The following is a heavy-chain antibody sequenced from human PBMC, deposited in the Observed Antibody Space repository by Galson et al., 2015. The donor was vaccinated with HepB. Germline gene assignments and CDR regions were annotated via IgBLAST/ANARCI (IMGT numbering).Heavy chain of an antibody. CDR3: TRAGSGSYYKYAFDI. V-gene: IGHV3-49*03. CDR2: IRSKAYGGTT. Sequence: SLRLSCAASGFTFGDYAVSWFRQAPGKGLEWVGFIRSKAYGGTTEYAASVKGRFTISRDDSKSIAYLQMNSLKTEDTAVYYCTRAGSGSYYKYAFDIWGQGTMVTVSS. CDR1: GFTFGDYA. D-gene: IGHD3-10*01. J-gene: IGHJ3*02.